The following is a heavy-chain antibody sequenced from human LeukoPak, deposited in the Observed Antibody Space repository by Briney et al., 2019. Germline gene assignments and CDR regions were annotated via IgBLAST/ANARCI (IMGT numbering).Heavy chain of an antibody. CDR2: ISYDGSNK. V-gene: IGHV3-30-3*01. J-gene: IGHJ4*02. CDR3: AKDQEAVAGLSPPGY. Sequence: PGGSLRLSCAASGFTFSSYAMHWVRQAPGKGLEWVAVISYDGSNKYYADSVKGRFTISRDNSKNTLYLQMNSLRAEDTAVYYCAKDQEAVAGLSPPGYWGQGTLVTVSS. D-gene: IGHD6-19*01. CDR1: GFTFSSYA.